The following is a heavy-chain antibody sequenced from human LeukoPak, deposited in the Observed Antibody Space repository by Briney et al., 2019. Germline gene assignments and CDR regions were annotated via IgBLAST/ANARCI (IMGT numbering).Heavy chain of an antibody. D-gene: IGHD6-6*01. CDR1: GFTFSSYS. CDR3: AKVLGQLEDY. CDR2: ISGSGGST. Sequence: GSLRLSCAASGFTFSSYSMNWVRQAPGKGLEWVSAISGSGGSTYYADSVKGRFTISRDNSKNTLYLQMNSLRAEDTAVYYCAKVLGQLEDYWGQGTLVTVSS. J-gene: IGHJ4*02. V-gene: IGHV3-23*01.